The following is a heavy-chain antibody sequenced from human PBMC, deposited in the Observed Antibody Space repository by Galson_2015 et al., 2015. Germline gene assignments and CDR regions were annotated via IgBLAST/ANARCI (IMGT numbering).Heavy chain of an antibody. CDR1: GFTVRSNS. Sequence: SLRLSCAASGFTVRSNSVSWVRQAPGKGLEWVSVIFADGATSYADSVKGRFTISRDSSKNMLYLQMNSLRAEDTAVYYCARVRLGMVDYWGQGTLVSVSS. J-gene: IGHJ4*02. CDR3: ARVRLGMVDY. D-gene: IGHD7-27*01. V-gene: IGHV3-66*01. CDR2: IFADGAT.